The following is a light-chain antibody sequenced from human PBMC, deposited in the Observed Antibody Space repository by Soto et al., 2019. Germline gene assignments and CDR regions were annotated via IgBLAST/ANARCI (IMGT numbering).Light chain of an antibody. Sequence: EIVMTQSPATLSVSPGERATLSCRASQSVSSNLAWYQQKPGQAPRLLIYGASIRATGIPDRLSGSGSGTDFTLTISRLEPEDFAVYYCQQYGSSPLTFGGGTKVDIK. V-gene: IGKV3-20*01. CDR2: GAS. CDR1: QSVSSN. J-gene: IGKJ4*01. CDR3: QQYGSSPLT.